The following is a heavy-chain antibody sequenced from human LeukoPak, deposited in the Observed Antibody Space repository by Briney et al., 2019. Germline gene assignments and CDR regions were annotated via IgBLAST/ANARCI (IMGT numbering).Heavy chain of an antibody. J-gene: IGHJ4*02. Sequence: GGSLRLSCAASGFNFINYWMNWVRQAPGKGLEWVANIKQDGSEKYYVDSVKGRFTISGDNAKNSLYLQMNSLRAEDTAVYYCARDLNWETYWGQGTLVSVSS. D-gene: IGHD7-27*01. V-gene: IGHV3-7*01. CDR2: IKQDGSEK. CDR3: ARDLNWETY. CDR1: GFNFINYW.